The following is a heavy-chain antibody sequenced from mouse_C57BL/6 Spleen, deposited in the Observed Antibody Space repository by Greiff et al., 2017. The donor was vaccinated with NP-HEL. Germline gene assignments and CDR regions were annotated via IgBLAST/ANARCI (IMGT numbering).Heavy chain of an antibody. Sequence: EVQLQQSGPELVKPGASVKIPCKASGYTFTDYNMDWVKQSHGKSLEWIGDINPNNGGTIYNQKFKGKATLTVDKSSSTAYMELRSLTSEDTAVYYCASVDSSGYAMDYWGQGTSVTVSS. CDR3: ASVDSSGYAMDY. D-gene: IGHD3-2*02. J-gene: IGHJ4*01. CDR1: GYTFTDYN. V-gene: IGHV1-18*01. CDR2: INPNNGGT.